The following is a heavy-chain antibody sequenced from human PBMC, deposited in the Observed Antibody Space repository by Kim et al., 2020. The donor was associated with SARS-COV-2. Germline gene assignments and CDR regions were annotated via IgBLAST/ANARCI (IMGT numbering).Heavy chain of an antibody. CDR3: TTESPYYYGSGSDFDL. D-gene: IGHD3-10*01. CDR2: IKSKTDGGTT. J-gene: IGHJ2*01. CDR1: GFTFSNAW. Sequence: GGSLRLSCAASGFTFSNAWMSWVRQAPGKGLEWVGRIKSKTDGGTTHYAAPVKGRFTISRDDSKNKLYRQMNSLKTEDTAVYYCTTESPYYYGSGSDFDLCGPRTLVTVS. V-gene: IGHV3-15*01.